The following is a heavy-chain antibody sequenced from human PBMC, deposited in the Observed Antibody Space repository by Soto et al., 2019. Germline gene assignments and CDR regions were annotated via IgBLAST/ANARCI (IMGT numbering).Heavy chain of an antibody. CDR1: GYIFTSYG. CDR2: ITTDKGKT. V-gene: IGHV1-18*01. J-gene: IGHJ4*02. Sequence: VQLVQSGPEVKKPGASVKVSCKTSGYIFTSYGISWVRQAPGQGLEWMGWITTDKGKTTYAQKFQGRVTMTTDTCTSIAYMEMRSLRSDDTAVYYCATRSPAFDYWGQGTLVTVSS. CDR3: ATRSPAFDY.